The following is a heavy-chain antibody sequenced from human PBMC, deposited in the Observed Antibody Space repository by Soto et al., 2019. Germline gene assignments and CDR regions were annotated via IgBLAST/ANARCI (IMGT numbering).Heavy chain of an antibody. D-gene: IGHD5-12*01. V-gene: IGHV4-31*03. CDR2: IYYSGST. Sequence: PSETLSLTCTVSGGSISSGGYYWSWIRQHPGKGLEWIGYIYYSGSTYYNPSLKSRVTISVDTSKNQFSLKLSSVTAADTAVYYCARQSEYSGYDLPGAYYYYYYMDVWGKGTTVTVSS. J-gene: IGHJ6*03. CDR3: ARQSEYSGYDLPGAYYYYYYMDV. CDR1: GGSISSGGYY.